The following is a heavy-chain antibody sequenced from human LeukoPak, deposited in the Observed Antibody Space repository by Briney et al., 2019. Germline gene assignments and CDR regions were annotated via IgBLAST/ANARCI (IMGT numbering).Heavy chain of an antibody. Sequence: PSETLSLTCTVSGGSISSNSDYWGWIRQPPGKGLEWIGSIYYSGSTYYNPSLKSRVTISVDTSKNQFSLKLNSVTAADTAVYYCAKEGGIAVAGLFSYWGQGTLVTVSS. CDR2: IYYSGST. J-gene: IGHJ4*02. CDR3: AKEGGIAVAGLFSY. CDR1: GGSISSNSDY. D-gene: IGHD6-19*01. V-gene: IGHV4-39*07.